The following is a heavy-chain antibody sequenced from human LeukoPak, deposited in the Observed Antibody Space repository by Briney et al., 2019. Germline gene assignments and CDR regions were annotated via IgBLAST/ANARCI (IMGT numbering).Heavy chain of an antibody. V-gene: IGHV1-8*02. CDR1: GYTFTSYG. CDR2: MNPNSGNT. D-gene: IGHD3-10*01. Sequence: ASVKVSCKASGYTFTSYGISWVRQAPGQGLEWMGWMNPNSGNTGYAQKFQGRVTMTRNTSISTAYMELSSLRSEDTAVYYCALMVRGVLSSDYWGQGTLVTVSS. CDR3: ALMVRGVLSSDY. J-gene: IGHJ4*02.